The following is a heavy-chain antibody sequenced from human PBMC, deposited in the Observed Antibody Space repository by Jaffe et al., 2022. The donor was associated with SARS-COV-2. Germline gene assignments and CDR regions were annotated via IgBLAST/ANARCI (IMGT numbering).Heavy chain of an antibody. V-gene: IGHV3-7*01. J-gene: IGHJ2*01. CDR2: IKQDGSEK. CDR3: ARVIGYCSGGSCYGFDL. CDR1: GFTFSSYW. D-gene: IGHD2-15*01. Sequence: EVQLVESGGGLVQPGGSLRLSCAASGFTFSSYWMSWVRQAPGKGLEWVANIKQDGSEKYYVDSVKGRFTISRDNAKNSLYLQMNSLRAEDTAVYYCARVIGYCSGGSCYGFDLWGRGTLVTVSS.